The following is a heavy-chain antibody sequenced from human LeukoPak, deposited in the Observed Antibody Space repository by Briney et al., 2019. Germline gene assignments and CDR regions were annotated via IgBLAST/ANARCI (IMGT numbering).Heavy chain of an antibody. D-gene: IGHD3-22*01. V-gene: IGHV4-38-2*01. J-gene: IGHJ5*02. Sequence: SETLSLTCAVSGYSISSGYYWGWIRQPPGKGLEWIGRIYTSGSTNYNPSLKSRVTISVDTSKNQFSLKLSSVTAADTAVYYCARVSDDSSGYYYFRFDPWGQGTLVTVSS. CDR2: IYTSGST. CDR1: GYSISSGYY. CDR3: ARVSDDSSGYYYFRFDP.